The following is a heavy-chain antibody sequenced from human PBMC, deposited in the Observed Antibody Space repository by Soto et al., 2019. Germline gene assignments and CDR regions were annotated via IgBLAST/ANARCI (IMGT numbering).Heavy chain of an antibody. CDR1: GYTFTSYG. V-gene: IGHV1-18*01. Sequence: QVQLVQSGAEVKKPGASVKVSCKASGYTFTSYGISWVRQAPGQGLEWMGWISAYNGNTNYAQKLQGRVTMTTDTSTSTDYMELRSLRSDDTAVYYCARDLPGADSGSYDALDAFDIWGQGTMVTVSS. CDR2: ISAYNGNT. J-gene: IGHJ3*02. CDR3: ARDLPGADSGSYDALDAFDI. D-gene: IGHD1-26*01.